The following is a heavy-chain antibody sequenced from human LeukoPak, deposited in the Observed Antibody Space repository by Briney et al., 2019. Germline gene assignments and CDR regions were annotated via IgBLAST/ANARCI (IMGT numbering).Heavy chain of an antibody. Sequence: GGSLRLSCAASGFTFNIYGMHWVRQAPGKGLEWVAVISSDGSDKYYEDSVKGRFTISRDNSKNTLYLQMNSLRAEDTAVYYCAEDPRYSAYGFDYWSQGTLVTVSS. V-gene: IGHV3-30*18. D-gene: IGHD5-12*01. J-gene: IGHJ4*02. CDR3: AEDPRYSAYGFDY. CDR1: GFTFNIYG. CDR2: ISSDGSDK.